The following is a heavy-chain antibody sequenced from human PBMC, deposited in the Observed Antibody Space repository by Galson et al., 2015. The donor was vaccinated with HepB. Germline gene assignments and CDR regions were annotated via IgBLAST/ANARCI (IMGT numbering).Heavy chain of an antibody. CDR1: GFTFSNYG. J-gene: IGHJ4*02. Sequence: SLRLSCAASGFTFSNYGMHWVRQAPGKGLEWVAYIQYNGFTKYYGDSVTGRFTISRDNSMNTLYLQMNSLRPEDTALYHCARNTPASGYHGLHYGGQGTLVTVSS. CDR3: ARNTPASGYHGLHY. CDR2: IQYNGFTK. V-gene: IGHV3-30*02. D-gene: IGHD6-25*01.